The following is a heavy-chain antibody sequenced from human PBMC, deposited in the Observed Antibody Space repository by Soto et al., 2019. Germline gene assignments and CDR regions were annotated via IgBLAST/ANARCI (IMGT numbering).Heavy chain of an antibody. V-gene: IGHV1-8*01. CDR2: MNPNSYNT. CDR3: AKSSDSYGLPFDP. Sequence: ASVKVSCKASGYTFTSYDINWVRQATGQGLEWMGWMNPNSYNTAYAQKFQGRVTMTRSTSISTAYMELSSLRSEDTAVYYCAKSSDSYGLPFDPWGQGTLVTVSS. J-gene: IGHJ5*02. CDR1: GYTFTSYD. D-gene: IGHD5-18*01.